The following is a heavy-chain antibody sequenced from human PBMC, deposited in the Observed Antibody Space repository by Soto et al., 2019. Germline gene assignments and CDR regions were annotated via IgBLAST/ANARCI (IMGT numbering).Heavy chain of an antibody. CDR1: GFTFSTYW. CDR2: INYDGSST. CDR3: TRGPRPTSVGTGAY. D-gene: IGHD3-10*01. Sequence: EVPLVESGGGLVQPGGSLRLSCAASGFTFSTYWMHWVRQAPGKGLVWVSRINYDGSSTDYADSVKGRFTISRDNAKNTLYLQMITLTAEDTAVYYCTRGPRPTSVGTGAYWGQGTLVTVSS. V-gene: IGHV3-74*01. J-gene: IGHJ4*02.